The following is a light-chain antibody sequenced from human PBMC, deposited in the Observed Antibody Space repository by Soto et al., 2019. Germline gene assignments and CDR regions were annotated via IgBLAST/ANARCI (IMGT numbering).Light chain of an antibody. Sequence: DIQMTQSPSTLSASVGDRVTITCRASQSISSWLAWYQQKPGKAPKLLIYKASSLEIGVPSRFSGSGSGTEFTLTISSLQPDDFATYYCQQNNSYSRASTFGQGTKVEIK. CDR1: QSISSW. CDR3: QQNNSYSRAST. J-gene: IGKJ1*01. V-gene: IGKV1-5*03. CDR2: KAS.